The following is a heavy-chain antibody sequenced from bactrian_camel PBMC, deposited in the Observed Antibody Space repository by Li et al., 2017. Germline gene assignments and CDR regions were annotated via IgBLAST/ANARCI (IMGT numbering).Heavy chain of an antibody. J-gene: IGHJ4*01. D-gene: IGHD1*01. CDR2: IGSVGLT. Sequence: QLVESGGGSVQTGGSLRLSCIVTGDHFSAYCMGWFREAPGKEREGVAAIGSVGLTEYADSVKGRFTISRDNAKNTVYLQMNSLKPEDTAMYYCRLDCVQSGKLANYWGQGTQVTVS. V-gene: IGHV3S53*01. CDR3: RLDCVQSGKLANY. CDR1: GDHFSAYC.